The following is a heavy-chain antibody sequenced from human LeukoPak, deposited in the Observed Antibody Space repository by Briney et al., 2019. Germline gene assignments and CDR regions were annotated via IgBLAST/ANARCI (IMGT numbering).Heavy chain of an antibody. CDR1: GYTFTSYG. CDR3: ARVWGFSYCSSTSCYSGPSGMDV. Sequence: ASVKVSCKASGYTFTSYGISWVRQAPGQGLEWMGWISAYNGNTNYAQKLQGRVTMTTDTSTSTAYMELRSLRSDDTAVYHCARVWGFSYCSSTSCYSGPSGMDVWGQGTTVTVSS. J-gene: IGHJ6*02. V-gene: IGHV1-18*01. CDR2: ISAYNGNT. D-gene: IGHD2-2*02.